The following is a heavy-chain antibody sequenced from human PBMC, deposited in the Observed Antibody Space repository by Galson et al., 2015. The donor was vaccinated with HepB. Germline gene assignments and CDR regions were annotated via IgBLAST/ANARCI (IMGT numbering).Heavy chain of an antibody. J-gene: IGHJ4*02. CDR2: FSISGDDA. V-gene: IGHV3-23*01. Sequence: SLRLSCAASGVTFDDHAMHGVGQAPGEGLEWVAGFSISGDDAYYAGAVEAICTTSRATSKHTLFVQMHSLRAEDTAIYHCAKDSLGDDEFICSFDYWGQGALVTVSS. CDR1: GVTFDDHA. CDR3: AKDSLGDDEFICSFDY. D-gene: IGHD3-16*01.